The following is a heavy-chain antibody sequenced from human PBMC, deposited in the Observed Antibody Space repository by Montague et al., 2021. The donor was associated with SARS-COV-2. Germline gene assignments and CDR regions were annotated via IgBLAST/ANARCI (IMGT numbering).Heavy chain of an antibody. CDR2: TYYRSKWQN. D-gene: IGHD4-17*01. CDR1: GDSVSRHTAF. J-gene: IGHJ6*02. Sequence: CAISGDSVSRHTAFWNWVRQSPLRGLEFLGRTYYRSKWQNDYAVSVRSRITINPDTSKNQFSLHLNSVTPEDTAVYYCSRGTLRFGMDVWGQGTTVTVSS. CDR3: SRGTLRFGMDV. V-gene: IGHV6-1*01.